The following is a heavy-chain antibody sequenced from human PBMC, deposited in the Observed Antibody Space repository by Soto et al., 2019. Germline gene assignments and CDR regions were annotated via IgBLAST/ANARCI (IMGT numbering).Heavy chain of an antibody. J-gene: IGHJ6*02. Sequence: ASVKVSCKASGYTFSSYGINWVRQAPGQGLEWLGWISPYNDDTKYAQMLQGRVTMTTDTSSRTAYMALRSLRSDDTAVYFCARGGYYDSSVSRNYHYYGMDVWGPGTTVTVSS. CDR1: GYTFSSYG. CDR3: ARGGYYDSSVSRNYHYYGMDV. V-gene: IGHV1-18*01. D-gene: IGHD3-22*01. CDR2: ISPYNDDT.